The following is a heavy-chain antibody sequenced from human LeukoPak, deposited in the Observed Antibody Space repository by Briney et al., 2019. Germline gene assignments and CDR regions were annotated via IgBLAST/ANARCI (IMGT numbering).Heavy chain of an antibody. CDR3: ARAKYYRDY. J-gene: IGHJ4*02. CDR2: IYHSGST. D-gene: IGHD2/OR15-2a*01. CDR1: GGSISSGGYS. Sequence: SETLSLTCAVSGGSISSGGYSWSWIRQPPGKGLEWIGYIYHSGSTYYNPSLKSRVTISVDRSKNQFSLKLSSVTAADTAVYYCARAKYYRDYWGQGTLVTVSS. V-gene: IGHV4-30-2*01.